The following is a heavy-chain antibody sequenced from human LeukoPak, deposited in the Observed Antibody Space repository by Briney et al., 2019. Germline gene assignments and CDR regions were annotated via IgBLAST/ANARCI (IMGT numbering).Heavy chain of an antibody. Sequence: GGSLRLSCAASGFIFSSYSMNWVRQAPGKGLEWVSSISSSSYIYYADSVKGRFTISRDNAKNSLYLQMNSLRAEDTAVYYCARADMVTTMEYFAMDVWGQGTTVTVSS. CDR1: GFIFSSYS. D-gene: IGHD5-12*01. V-gene: IGHV3-21*01. J-gene: IGHJ6*02. CDR3: ARADMVTTMEYFAMDV. CDR2: ISSSSYI.